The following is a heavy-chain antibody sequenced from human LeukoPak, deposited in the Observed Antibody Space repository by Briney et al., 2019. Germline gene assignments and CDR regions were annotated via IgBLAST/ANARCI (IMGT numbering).Heavy chain of an antibody. Sequence: SETLSLTCTVSGGSISSSSYYWGWIRQPPGKGLEWIGSSYYSGSTYYNPSLKSRVTISVDTSKNQFSLKLSSVTAADTAVYYCARAVGYNWNYVGWFDPWGQGTLVTVSS. V-gene: IGHV4-39*07. CDR1: GGSISSSSYY. D-gene: IGHD1-7*01. CDR2: SYYSGST. J-gene: IGHJ5*02. CDR3: ARAVGYNWNYVGWFDP.